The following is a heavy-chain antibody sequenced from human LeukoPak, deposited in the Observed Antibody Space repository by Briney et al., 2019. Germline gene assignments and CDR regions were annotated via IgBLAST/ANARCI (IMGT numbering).Heavy chain of an antibody. D-gene: IGHD6-13*01. Sequence: GGSLRLSCVASGFTFSENWMHWVRQAPGKGLAWVSHINRDGGLTNYADSVKDRFTISRDNARNTVYLQMSSLRVEDTAIYFCAREEHRLAEAGTSAFDLGGQGTLVTVSP. V-gene: IGHV3-74*01. CDR1: GFTFSENW. J-gene: IGHJ3*01. CDR2: INRDGGLT. CDR3: AREEHRLAEAGTSAFDL.